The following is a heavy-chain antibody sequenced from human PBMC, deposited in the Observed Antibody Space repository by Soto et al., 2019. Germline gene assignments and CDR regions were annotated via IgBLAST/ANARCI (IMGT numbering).Heavy chain of an antibody. CDR3: AHAGDYDLLTFDH. V-gene: IGHV2-5*02. CDR2: IYWDDDK. J-gene: IGHJ4*02. CDR1: GFSLSTYHMG. Sequence: QITLKESGPTLVRPAQTLTLTCAFSGFSLSTYHMGVAWIRQPPGKAPEWLALIYWDDDKRYSPSLKDRLAISKDTSSNQVVLTITNIDPGDSATYFCAHAGDYDLLTFDHWGPGTLVTVSS. D-gene: IGHD4-17*01.